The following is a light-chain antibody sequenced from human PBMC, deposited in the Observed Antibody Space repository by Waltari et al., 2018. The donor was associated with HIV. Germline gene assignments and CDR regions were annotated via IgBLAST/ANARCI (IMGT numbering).Light chain of an antibody. CDR1: SSDVGRYNY. J-gene: IGLJ2*01. CDR2: DVN. CDR3: SSYAGTYTPVV. Sequence: QSALTQPRSVSGSPGQSVTISCTGTSSDVGRYNYVSWYQQLPGKAPKLVIYDVNKRPSGVPDRFSASKSDNTASLTISGLQADDEADYHCSSYAGTYTPVVFGGGTKLTVL. V-gene: IGLV2-11*01.